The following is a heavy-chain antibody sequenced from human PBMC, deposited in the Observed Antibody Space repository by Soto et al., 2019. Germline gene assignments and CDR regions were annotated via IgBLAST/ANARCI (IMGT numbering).Heavy chain of an antibody. D-gene: IGHD3-3*01. CDR3: ARLEGRATISYYFDF. CDR2: IYYRGNA. Sequence: QLQLQESGPGLVKPSETLSLTCSVSDDSINSDKYYWGWIRQPPGKGLEWIGSIYYRGNAYYNPSLQTRVTMSLDKSRSQFSLKLNSVTAADSAVYFCARLEGRATISYYFDFWGPGALVTVSS. CDR1: DDSINSDKYY. V-gene: IGHV4-39*01. J-gene: IGHJ4*02.